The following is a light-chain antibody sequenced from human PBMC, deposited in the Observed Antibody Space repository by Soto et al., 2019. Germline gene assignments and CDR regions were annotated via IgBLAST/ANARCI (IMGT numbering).Light chain of an antibody. Sequence: QSVLTQPPSASGSPGQSVTISCTGTSSDVGAYNYVSWYQQLPGKAPKFIIYEVSKRPSGVPDRFSGSKSGNTASLTVSGLQAEDEADYYCTSYAGSWRYVFGTGTKVTVL. CDR3: TSYAGSWRYV. CDR2: EVS. V-gene: IGLV2-8*01. J-gene: IGLJ1*01. CDR1: SSDVGAYNY.